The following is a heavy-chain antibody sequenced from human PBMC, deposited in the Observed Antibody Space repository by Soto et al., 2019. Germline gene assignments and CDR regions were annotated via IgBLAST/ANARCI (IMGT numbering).Heavy chain of an antibody. D-gene: IGHD6-6*01. CDR2: ISGSDDST. CDR1: GFTFSSYA. CDR3: PKRSSSSTFHY. V-gene: IGHV3-23*01. Sequence: EVQLLESGGGLVQPGVSLRLSCAASGFTFSSYAMRWVRQAPGKGLEWVSVISGSDDSTYYADSVKGRFTISRDNSKNTLYLQMHSLRCEDTAVYYCPKRSSSSTFHYWGQRSLGSVSS. J-gene: IGHJ4*02.